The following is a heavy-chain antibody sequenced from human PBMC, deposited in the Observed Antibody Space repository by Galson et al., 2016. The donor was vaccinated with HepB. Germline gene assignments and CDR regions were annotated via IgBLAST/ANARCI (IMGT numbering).Heavy chain of an antibody. CDR2: LSYDGRQK. Sequence: SLRLSCAASGFTFSSYGMHWVRQAPGKGLEWVAVLSYDGRQKKYGDSVKGRFTISRDNSNNTLYLQMDSLRPEDTAVYYCAKGVKAAAGTLDAYWGQGILFTVSS. V-gene: IGHV3-30*18. CDR3: AKGVKAAAGTLDAY. D-gene: IGHD6-13*01. J-gene: IGHJ4*02. CDR1: GFTFSSYG.